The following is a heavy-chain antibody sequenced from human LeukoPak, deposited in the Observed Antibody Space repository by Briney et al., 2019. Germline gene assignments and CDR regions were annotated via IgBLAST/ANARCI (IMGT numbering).Heavy chain of an antibody. CDR2: INSAGSST. J-gene: IGHJ4*02. D-gene: IGHD1-1*01. Sequence: GGSLRLSCAASGFTFSSYWMHWVRQAPGKRLVRVSRINSAGSSTSYADSVKGRFTISRDDAKNTLYLQMNSLRAEDTAVYYCARGSTDYFDYWGQGTLVTVSS. CDR3: ARGSTDYFDY. CDR1: GFTFSSYW. V-gene: IGHV3-74*01.